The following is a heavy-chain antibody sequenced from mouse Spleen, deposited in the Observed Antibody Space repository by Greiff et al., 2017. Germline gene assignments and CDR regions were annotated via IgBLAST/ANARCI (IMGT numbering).Heavy chain of an antibody. CDR3: ARQGGYDGFAY. CDR1: GFAFSSYD. Sequence: DVMLVESGGGLVKPGGSLKLSCAASGFAFSSYDMSWVRQTPEKRLEWVATISSGGSYTYYPDSVKGRFTISRDNARNTLYLQMSSLRSEDTALYYCARQGGYDGFAYWGQGTLVTVSA. V-gene: IGHV5-9*02. J-gene: IGHJ3*01. CDR2: ISSGGSYT. D-gene: IGHD2-2*01.